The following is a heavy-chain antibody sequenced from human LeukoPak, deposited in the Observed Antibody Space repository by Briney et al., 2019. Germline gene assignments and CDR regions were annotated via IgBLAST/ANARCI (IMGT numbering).Heavy chain of an antibody. Sequence: SETLSLTCTVSGSSISSYYWSWIRQPPGKGLEWIGYIYYSGSTNYNPSLKSRVTISVDTSKNQFSLKLSSVTAADTAVYYCARAKSFDYWGQGTLVTVSS. CDR2: IYYSGST. CDR3: ARAKSFDY. V-gene: IGHV4-59*01. CDR1: GSSISSYY. J-gene: IGHJ4*02.